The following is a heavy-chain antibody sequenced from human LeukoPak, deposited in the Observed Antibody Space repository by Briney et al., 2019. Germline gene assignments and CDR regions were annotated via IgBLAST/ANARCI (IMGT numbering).Heavy chain of an antibody. J-gene: IGHJ4*02. D-gene: IGHD6-19*01. CDR1: GGSISSGGYY. CDR3: ARDFYEAWDTSAWYPLGY. V-gene: IGHV4-30-2*01. Sequence: PSETLSLTCTVSGGSISSGGYYWSWIRQPPGKGLEWIGYIYHSGSTYYNPSLKSRVTISVDTSKNQFSLKLSSVTAADTAVYYCARDFYEAWDTSAWYPLGYWGQGTLVTVSS. CDR2: IYHSGST.